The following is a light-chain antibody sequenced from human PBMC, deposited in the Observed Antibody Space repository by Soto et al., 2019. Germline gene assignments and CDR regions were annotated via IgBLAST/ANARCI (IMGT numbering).Light chain of an antibody. CDR1: QGIRND. CDR2: AAS. Sequence: AIEMTQSPSSLSASVGDRVTITCRASQGIRNDLGWYQQKPGKAPKVLIYAASSLQSGVPSRFSGSGSDTDFTLTISSLQPEDFATYYCLQDYNYPRTFGQGTKVDIK. J-gene: IGKJ1*01. V-gene: IGKV1-6*01. CDR3: LQDYNYPRT.